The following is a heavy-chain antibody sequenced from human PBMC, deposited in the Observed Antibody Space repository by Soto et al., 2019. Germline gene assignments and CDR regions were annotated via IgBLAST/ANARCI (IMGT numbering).Heavy chain of an antibody. CDR1: GYTFTGYY. Sequence: ASVKVSFKASGYTFTGYYMHWVRQAPGQGLEWMGWINPNSGGTNYAQKFQGWVTMTRDTSISTAYMELSRLRSDDTAVYYCARGGGATDYYYYYGMDVWGQGTTVTVSS. V-gene: IGHV1-2*04. J-gene: IGHJ6*02. CDR2: INPNSGGT. CDR3: ARGGGATDYYYYYGMDV. D-gene: IGHD1-26*01.